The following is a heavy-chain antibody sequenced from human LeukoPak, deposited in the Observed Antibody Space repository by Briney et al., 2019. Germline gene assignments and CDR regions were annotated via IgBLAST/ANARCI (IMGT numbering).Heavy chain of an antibody. D-gene: IGHD3-10*01. V-gene: IGHV4-34*01. CDR2: INHSGST. Sequence: SETLSLTCAVYGGSFSGYYWSWIRQPPGKGLEWIGEINHSGSTNYNPSLKSRVTISVDTSKNQFSLKLSSVTAADTAVYYCARSWFGELFFDYWGQGTLATVSS. CDR3: ARSWFGELFFDY. CDR1: GGSFSGYY. J-gene: IGHJ4*02.